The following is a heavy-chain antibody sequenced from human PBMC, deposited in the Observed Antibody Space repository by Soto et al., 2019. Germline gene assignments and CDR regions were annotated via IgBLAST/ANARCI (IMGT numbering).Heavy chain of an antibody. CDR1: GDSISRNGHF. CDR3: ARGTMLRGPGYYYAMDI. D-gene: IGHD3-10*01. V-gene: IGHV4-31*03. J-gene: IGHJ6*02. CDR2: IYYSGSS. Sequence: SETLSLTCTVSGDSISRNGHFWTWIRQHPGKGLEWIGYIYYSGSSYYNPSLKSRVIISVDTSKNQFSLNLTAVTAADTAVYYCARGTMLRGPGYYYAMDIWGQRTTVTVPS.